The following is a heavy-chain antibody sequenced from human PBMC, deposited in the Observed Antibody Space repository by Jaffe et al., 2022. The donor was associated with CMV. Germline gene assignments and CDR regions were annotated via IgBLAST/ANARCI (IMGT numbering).Heavy chain of an antibody. Sequence: EVQLVESGGGLVKPGGSLRLSCAASGFTFSSYSMNWVRQAPGKGLEWVSSISSSSSYIYYADSVKGRFTISRDNAKNSLYLQMNSLRAEDTAVYYCARVRRQLSTGRQGSYSRSDYYYYMDVWGKGTTVTVSS. D-gene: IGHD3-10*01. J-gene: IGHJ6*03. CDR2: ISSSSSYI. CDR1: GFTFSSYS. CDR3: ARVRRQLSTGRQGSYSRSDYYYYMDV. V-gene: IGHV3-21*01.